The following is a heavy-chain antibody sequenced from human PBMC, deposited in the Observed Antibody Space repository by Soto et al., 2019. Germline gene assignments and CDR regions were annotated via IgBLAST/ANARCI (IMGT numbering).Heavy chain of an antibody. CDR1: GGSISSGVYY. J-gene: IGHJ4*02. V-gene: IGHV4-31*02. D-gene: IGHD2-21*02. CDR2: IYYSGST. CDR3: ARDRRVTDQTYYFDY. Sequence: PSETLSLTCTVSGGSISSGVYYWSWIRQHPGKGLEWIGYIYYSGSTYYNPSLKSRVTISVDTSKNQFSLKLSSVTAADTAVYYCARDRRVTDQTYYFDYWGQGTLVTVSS.